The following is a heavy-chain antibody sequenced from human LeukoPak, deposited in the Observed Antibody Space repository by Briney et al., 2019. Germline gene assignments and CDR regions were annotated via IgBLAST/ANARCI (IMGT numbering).Heavy chain of an antibody. V-gene: IGHV6-1*01. D-gene: IGHD4-17*01. CDR3: AAGDYGDYVGAFDI. CDR1: GDSVSSNSAA. CDR2: TYYSSKWYN. J-gene: IGHJ3*02. Sequence: SQTLSLTSALSGDSVSSNSAAWNWLRQSPSRGLEWLGSTYYSSKWYNDYAVSVKSRITINPDTSKNQFSLQLNSVTPEDTAVYYCAAGDYGDYVGAFDIWGQGTMVTVSS.